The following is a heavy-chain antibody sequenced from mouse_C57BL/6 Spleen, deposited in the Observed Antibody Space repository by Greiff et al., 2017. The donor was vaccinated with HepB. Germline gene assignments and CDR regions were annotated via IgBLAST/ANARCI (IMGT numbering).Heavy chain of an antibody. CDR1: GYAFSSSW. D-gene: IGHD2-1*01. V-gene: IGHV1-82*01. CDR2: IYPGDGDT. CDR3: ARGCNYVNYAMVY. J-gene: IGHJ4*01. Sequence: QVQLQQSGPELVKPGASVKISCKASGYAFSSSWMNWVKQRPGKGLEWIGRIYPGDGDTNYNGKFKGKATLTADKSSSTAYMQLSSLTSEDSAVYFCARGCNYVNYAMVYWGQGTSVPVSS.